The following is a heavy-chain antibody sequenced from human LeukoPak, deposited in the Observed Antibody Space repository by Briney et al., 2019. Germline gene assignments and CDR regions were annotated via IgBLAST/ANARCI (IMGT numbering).Heavy chain of an antibody. CDR3: ARGGSCSGATCYSPLYYYFYYMDV. Sequence: GGSLRLSCEGSGFTVSNYAMNWVRQAPGGGLAWVASISSSSSYMYYADSVKGRFTISRDNGKNSLYLQMNSLTAEDTGVYFCARGGSCSGATCYSPLYYYFYYMDVWGKGTTVTVSS. CDR1: GFTVSNYA. D-gene: IGHD2-15*01. CDR2: ISSSSSYM. J-gene: IGHJ6*03. V-gene: IGHV3-21*06.